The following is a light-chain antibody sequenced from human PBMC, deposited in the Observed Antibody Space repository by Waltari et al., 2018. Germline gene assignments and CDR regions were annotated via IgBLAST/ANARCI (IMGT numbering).Light chain of an antibody. V-gene: IGKV3D-15*01. CDR2: GAS. J-gene: IGKJ5*01. Sequence: EIVMTQSPATLSVSPGERATLSCRASQSVSGNLAWYQQKPGQAARLLIYGASTRPTGIPARFSGSASGTEFTLTISSLQSEDSAVYYCQQYYDWRRVTFGQGTRLEIK. CDR1: QSVSGN. CDR3: QQYYDWRRVT.